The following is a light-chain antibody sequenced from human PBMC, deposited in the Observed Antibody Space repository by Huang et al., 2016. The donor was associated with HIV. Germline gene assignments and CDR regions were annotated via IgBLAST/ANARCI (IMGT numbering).Light chain of an antibody. CDR1: RNLTNSQ. Sequence: EVVLTPSPGILSLSAGERASLSCRASRNLTNSQLAWYQQKVGQPPRLLVFGASTRGSGVPVRFTGGVSGRDFTLSSSGLEPDDFATYYCQQYDTFSFGQGTRLE. V-gene: IGKV3-20*01. CDR3: QQYDTFS. CDR2: GAS. J-gene: IGKJ2*01.